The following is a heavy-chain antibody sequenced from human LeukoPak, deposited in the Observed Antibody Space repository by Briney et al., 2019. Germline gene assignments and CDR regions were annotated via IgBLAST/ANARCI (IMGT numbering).Heavy chain of an antibody. CDR1: GFTFSSYA. J-gene: IGHJ3*02. CDR3: AKFQRELLWFGRTHDAFDI. Sequence: GGLRLSCAASGFTFSSYAMSWVRQAPGKGLEWVSAISGSGGSTYYADSVKGRFTISRDNSKNTLYLQMNSLRAEDTAVYYCAKFQRELLWFGRTHDAFDIWGQGTMVTVSS. D-gene: IGHD3-10*01. CDR2: ISGSGGST. V-gene: IGHV3-23*01.